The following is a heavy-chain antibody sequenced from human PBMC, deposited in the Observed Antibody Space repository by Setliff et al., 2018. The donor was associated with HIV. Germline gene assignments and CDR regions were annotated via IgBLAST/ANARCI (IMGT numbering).Heavy chain of an antibody. V-gene: IGHV3-7*05. D-gene: IGHD3-10*01. CDR3: AKPYRGSVVRDQGYMDV. J-gene: IGHJ6*03. Sequence: GGSLRLSCAASGFTFSSYWMSWVRQAPGKGLEWVANIKQDGSEKYYVDSVKGRFTISRDNAKNSLYLQMNSLRVEDTAVYYCAKPYRGSVVRDQGYMDVWGKGTTVTVSS. CDR2: IKQDGSEK. CDR1: GFTFSSYW.